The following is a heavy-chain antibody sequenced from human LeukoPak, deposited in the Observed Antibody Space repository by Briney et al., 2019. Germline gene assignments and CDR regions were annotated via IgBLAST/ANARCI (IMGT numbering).Heavy chain of an antibody. J-gene: IGHJ6*02. Sequence: SQTLSLTCAISGDSVSGNSAAWNWIRQSPSRGLEWLGRTYYRSKWYNDYAVSVKSRITINPDTSKNQFSLQLNSVTPEDTAVYYCARDRGVAGTWAPFKVYYGMDVWGQGTTVTVSS. CDR1: GDSVSGNSAA. CDR3: ARDRGVAGTWAPFKVYYGMDV. D-gene: IGHD6-19*01. V-gene: IGHV6-1*01. CDR2: TYYRSKWYN.